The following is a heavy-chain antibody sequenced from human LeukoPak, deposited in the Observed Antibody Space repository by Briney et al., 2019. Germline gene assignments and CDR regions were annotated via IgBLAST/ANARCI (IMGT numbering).Heavy chain of an antibody. D-gene: IGHD3-9*01. V-gene: IGHV3-64*01. CDR2: ISSNGGDT. J-gene: IGHJ4*02. CDR3: ATLTGL. CDR1: GFTLSSYG. Sequence: GGSLRLSCAASGFTLSSYGMYWVRQAPGRGPEYVSAISSNGGDTYYANSVKGRFTISRDNSKNTLFLQMDSLSPEDMAVYYCATLTGLWGQGTLVTVSS.